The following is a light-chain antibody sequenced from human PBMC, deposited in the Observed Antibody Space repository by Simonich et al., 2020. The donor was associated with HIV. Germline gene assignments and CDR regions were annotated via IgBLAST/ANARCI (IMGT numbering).Light chain of an antibody. CDR3: HQYNNWWT. CDR2: GAS. CDR1: QSVSSN. Sequence: EIVMTQSPATLSVSPGERATLSCRASQSVSSNLAWYQHKPGQAPRLLIYGASTRATGIPARFSGSGSGTEFTLSISSMQSEDFAVYYCHQYNNWWTFGQGTKVEIK. V-gene: IGKV3-15*01. J-gene: IGKJ1*01.